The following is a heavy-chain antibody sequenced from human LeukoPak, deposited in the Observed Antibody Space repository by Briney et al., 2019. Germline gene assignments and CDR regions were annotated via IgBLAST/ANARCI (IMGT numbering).Heavy chain of an antibody. CDR3: ARKHLGHIVVVTRNDAFDI. D-gene: IGHD2-21*02. CDR2: INHSGST. CDR1: GGSFSGYY. Sequence: SETLSLTCAVYGGSFSGYYWSWIRQPPGKGLEWIGEINHSGSTNYNPSLKSRVTISVDTSKNQFSLKLSSVTAADTAVYYCARKHLGHIVVVTRNDAFDIWGQGTMVTVSS. V-gene: IGHV4-34*01. J-gene: IGHJ3*02.